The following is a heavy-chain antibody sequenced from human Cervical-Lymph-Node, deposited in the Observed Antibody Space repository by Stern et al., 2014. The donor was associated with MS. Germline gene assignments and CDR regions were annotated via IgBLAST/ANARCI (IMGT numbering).Heavy chain of an antibody. Sequence: EVQLVQSGGGLLKPGGSLRLSCAASGFTSSSYGMHWVRQAPGKGLEWVSSISSSGSNKYSADSVKGRLTISRDNAKNSLYLQMNSLRAEDTGIYYCARHCSSSSCYRYYGMDVWGQGTTVTVSS. CDR2: ISSSGSNK. D-gene: IGHD2-2*01. CDR1: GFTSSSYG. J-gene: IGHJ6*02. V-gene: IGHV3-21*01. CDR3: ARHCSSSSCYRYYGMDV.